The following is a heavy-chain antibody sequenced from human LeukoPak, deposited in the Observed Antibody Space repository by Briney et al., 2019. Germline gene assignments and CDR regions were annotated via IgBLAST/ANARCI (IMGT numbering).Heavy chain of an antibody. D-gene: IGHD2-2*01. Sequence: GGSLRLSCAASGFTFSSYAMSWVRQAPGKGLEWVSAFSGSGGSTHYADSVKGRFTISRDNSKNTLFLQMNSLRAEDTAVYYCAKDQCSSTSCYLFDYWGQGTLVTVSS. CDR2: FSGSGGST. CDR1: GFTFSSYA. J-gene: IGHJ4*02. V-gene: IGHV3-23*01. CDR3: AKDQCSSTSCYLFDY.